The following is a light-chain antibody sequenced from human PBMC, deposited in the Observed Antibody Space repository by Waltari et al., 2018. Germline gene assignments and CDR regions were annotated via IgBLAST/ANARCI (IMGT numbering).Light chain of an antibody. Sequence: EVVLTQSPGTLSLSPGERASVSCRASQSLRVACLAWYQQKSGQAPRTLIYGALYRGPDIPYRFSGSGSGIDFTLTISRVEPEDFAVYYCQQYDTSPMTFGQGTKLEIK. J-gene: IGKJ2*01. CDR1: QSLRVAC. CDR3: QQYDTSPMT. V-gene: IGKV3-20*01. CDR2: GAL.